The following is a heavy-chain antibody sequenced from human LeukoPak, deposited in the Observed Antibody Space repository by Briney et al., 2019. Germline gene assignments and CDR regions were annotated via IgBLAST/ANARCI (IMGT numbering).Heavy chain of an antibody. Sequence: ASVKVSCNASGYTFTAYYIHWVRQAPGQGLEWMAFINPNSGYTYSAPQFQGRVSMTRVTSISSATLELRWLSSDDTAVSSWATGVATAFTYWGKGTLVTVSS. CDR2: INPNSGYT. D-gene: IGHD5-18*01. V-gene: IGHV1-2*02. CDR3: ATGVATAFTY. CDR1: GYTFTAYY. J-gene: IGHJ4*02.